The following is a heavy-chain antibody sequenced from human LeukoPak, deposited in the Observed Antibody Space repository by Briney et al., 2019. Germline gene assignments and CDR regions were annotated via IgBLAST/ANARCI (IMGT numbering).Heavy chain of an antibody. J-gene: IGHJ4*02. Sequence: SETLSLTCAVYGGSFSGYYWSWIRQPPGKGLEWIGEINHSGSTNYNPSLKSRVTISVDTSKNQFSLKLSSVTAADTAVHYCARSPYYYGSGSYGYWGQGTLVTVSS. CDR3: ARSPYYYGSGSYGY. CDR2: INHSGST. V-gene: IGHV4-34*01. CDR1: GGSFSGYY. D-gene: IGHD3-10*01.